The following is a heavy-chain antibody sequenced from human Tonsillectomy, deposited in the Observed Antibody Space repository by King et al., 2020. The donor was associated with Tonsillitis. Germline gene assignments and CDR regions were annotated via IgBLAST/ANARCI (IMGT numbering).Heavy chain of an antibody. V-gene: IGHV1-18*01. Sequence: QLVQSGAEVKKPGASVKVSCKASGYTFTSYGISWVRQAPGQGLEWMGWISAYNGNTNYAQKVQGRVTITTDKSTSTAYMELRSLRSDDTAVYYCSRDPLGFYDSSGYIDYWGQGTLVTVSS. D-gene: IGHD3-22*01. CDR3: SRDPLGFYDSSGYIDY. J-gene: IGHJ4*02. CDR1: GYTFTSYG. CDR2: ISAYNGNT.